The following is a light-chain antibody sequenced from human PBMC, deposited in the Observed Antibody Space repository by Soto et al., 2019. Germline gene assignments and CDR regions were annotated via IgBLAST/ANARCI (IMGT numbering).Light chain of an antibody. CDR3: HQYGTSPAT. Sequence: EIVLTQSPGTLSLSPGERATLPCRASQSVRSTYVAWYQQKPGQAPRLLIFDASSRATGIPDRFSGSGSGTDFTLTISRQEPEDFAVYYCHQYGTSPATFGQGTKVEIK. CDR2: DAS. J-gene: IGKJ1*01. CDR1: QSVRSTY. V-gene: IGKV3-20*01.